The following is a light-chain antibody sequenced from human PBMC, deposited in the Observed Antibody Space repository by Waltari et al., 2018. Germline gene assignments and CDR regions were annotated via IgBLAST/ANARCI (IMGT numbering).Light chain of an antibody. CDR3: QQYNNWPPDPT. V-gene: IGKV3D-15*01. J-gene: IGKJ1*01. CDR2: GAS. CDR1: QSISSN. Sequence: IVMTQSPATLSVFPGERATLSCRASQSISSNLAWYQQKPGQAPRLLIYGASTRATGIPDRFTGSGSGIEFTLTINSLQSEDFAVYYCQQYNNWPPDPTFAQGTKVEIK.